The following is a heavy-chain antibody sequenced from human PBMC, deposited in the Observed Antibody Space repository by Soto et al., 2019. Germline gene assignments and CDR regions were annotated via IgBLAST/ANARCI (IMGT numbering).Heavy chain of an antibody. J-gene: IGHJ5*02. CDR3: ARARQYYDCELDP. CDR1: GDSITRGAYY. Sequence: QVQLQESGPGLVKPSQTLSLTCTVSGDSITRGAYYWTWIRQHPGKGLEWIGSIYNSGRTYYNPSLKIRLTISLDASENQFSLELTSVTAENTSIYYCARARQYYDCELDPWGQGTLVTVSS. V-gene: IGHV4-31*03. D-gene: IGHD3-22*01. CDR2: IYNSGRT.